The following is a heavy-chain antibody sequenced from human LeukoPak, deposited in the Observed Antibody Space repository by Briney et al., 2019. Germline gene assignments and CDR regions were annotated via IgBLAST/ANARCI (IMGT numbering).Heavy chain of an antibody. CDR3: ASARESCIGSSCYEYFHH. V-gene: IGHV3-53*01. D-gene: IGHD2-2*01. J-gene: IGHJ1*01. CDR1: GFTVTTKS. CDR2: FYSPGST. Sequence: PGGSLRLSCAASGFTVTTKSMAWVRQAPERGLEWVSVFYSPGSTYYADSVHGRFTISRDTSLNTLFLQMNSLRVEDTAVYYCASARESCIGSSCYEYFHHWGQGTPLTVSS.